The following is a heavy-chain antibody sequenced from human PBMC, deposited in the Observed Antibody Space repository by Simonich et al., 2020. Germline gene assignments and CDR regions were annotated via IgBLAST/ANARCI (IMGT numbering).Heavy chain of an antibody. V-gene: IGHV4-59*08. CDR3: ARHDRWLQFYFDY. Sequence: QVQLQESGPGLVKPSETLSLTCTVSGGSISSYYWSWIRQPPGKGLEWIGYIYYRGSTNYNPSLKSRVTISVDTSKNQFSRKLSSVTAADTAVYYCARHDRWLQFYFDYWGQGTLVTVSS. CDR1: GGSISSYY. D-gene: IGHD5-12*01. J-gene: IGHJ4*02. CDR2: IYYRGST.